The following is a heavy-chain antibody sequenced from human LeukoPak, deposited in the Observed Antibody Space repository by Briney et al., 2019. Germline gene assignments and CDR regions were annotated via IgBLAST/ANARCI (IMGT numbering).Heavy chain of an antibody. CDR3: ATSADGSYYLY. D-gene: IGHD1-26*01. V-gene: IGHV1-8*01. CDR1: GYTFTSYD. Sequence: ASVKVSCKASGYTFTSYDINWVRQATGQGLEWMGWMNPNSGNTGYAQKFQGRVTMTEDTSTDTAYMELSSLRSEDTAVYYCATSADGSYYLYWGQGTLVTVSS. J-gene: IGHJ4*02. CDR2: MNPNSGNT.